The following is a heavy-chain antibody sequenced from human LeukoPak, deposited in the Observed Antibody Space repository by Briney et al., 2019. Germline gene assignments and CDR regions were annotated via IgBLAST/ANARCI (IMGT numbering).Heavy chain of an antibody. J-gene: IGHJ6*02. Sequence: GRSLRLSCAASGFTFNNYGMYWVRQAPGKGLEWVAVTSYDGSNQYYADSVKGRFTISRDSSKNTLYLQMNSLRAEDTAVYYCAKDFGLYSSGWCISERYYYYGMDVWGQGTTVTVSS. D-gene: IGHD6-19*01. CDR2: TSYDGSNQ. CDR1: GFTFNNYG. V-gene: IGHV3-30*18. CDR3: AKDFGLYSSGWCISERYYYYGMDV.